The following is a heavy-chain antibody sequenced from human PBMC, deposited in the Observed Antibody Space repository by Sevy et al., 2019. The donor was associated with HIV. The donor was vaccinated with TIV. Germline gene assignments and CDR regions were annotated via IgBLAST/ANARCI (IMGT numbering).Heavy chain of an antibody. Sequence: SETLSLTCTVSGGFISSSSNFWGWIRQPPGKGLEWIGNIYYSGSTYYTPSLKSRVTISVDTSKNQFSLELSSVTAADTAVYYCERGRYFDWFPYYFDYWGQGTLVTVSS. CDR2: IYYSGST. CDR3: ERGRYFDWFPYYFDY. D-gene: IGHD3-9*01. J-gene: IGHJ4*02. V-gene: IGHV4-39*01. CDR1: GGFISSSSNF.